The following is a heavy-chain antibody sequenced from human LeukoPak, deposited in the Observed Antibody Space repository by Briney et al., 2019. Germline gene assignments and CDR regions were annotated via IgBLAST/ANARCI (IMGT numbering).Heavy chain of an antibody. V-gene: IGHV4-34*01. CDR3: ARVDTMVQELFYYYYYMDV. J-gene: IGHJ6*03. CDR2: INHSGST. CDR1: GESFSGYY. Sequence: PSETLSLTCAVYGESFSGYYWSWIRQPPGKGLEWIGEINHSGSTNYNPSLKSRVTISVDTSKNQFSLKLSSVTAADTAVYYCARVDTMVQELFYYYYYMDVWGKGTTVTVSS. D-gene: IGHD3-10*01.